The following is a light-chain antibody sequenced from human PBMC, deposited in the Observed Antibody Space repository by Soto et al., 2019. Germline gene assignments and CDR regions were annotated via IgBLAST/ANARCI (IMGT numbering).Light chain of an antibody. J-gene: IGKJ4*01. CDR3: QQDNVSSLT. CDR2: GAS. CDR1: KNINSN. V-gene: IGKV3-15*01. Sequence: ITQIPDTLSWSQGERSTLSCRASKNINSNLAWYQQKPGPAPSLLIYGASTRVPVFPARFCGGRSGGEVIFPIISLQADEFVVYFYQQDNVSSLTFGGGTKVDIK.